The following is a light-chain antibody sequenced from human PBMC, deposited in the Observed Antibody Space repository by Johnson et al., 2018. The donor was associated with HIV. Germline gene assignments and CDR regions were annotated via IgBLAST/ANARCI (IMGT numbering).Light chain of an antibody. V-gene: IGLV1-51*01. J-gene: IGLJ1*01. CDR1: SSNIGNNY. CDR3: GTWDNSLSAGV. Sequence: QSVLTQPPSVSAAPGQKVTISCSGSSSNIGNNYVSWYQQLPGTAPKLLIYDNNKRPSGIPDRFSGSKSGTSATLAITELQPGDEADYYCGTWDNSLSAGVFGSGTKVSVL. CDR2: DNN.